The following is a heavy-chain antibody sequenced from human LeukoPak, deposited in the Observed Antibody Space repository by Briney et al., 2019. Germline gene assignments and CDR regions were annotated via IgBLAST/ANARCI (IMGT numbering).Heavy chain of an antibody. D-gene: IGHD3-22*01. CDR1: GYTFTSYG. V-gene: IGHV1-18*01. J-gene: IGHJ4*02. CDR2: ISAYNGNT. CDR3: ALYDSSGFNNLFDY. Sequence: GASVKVSCKASGYTFTSYGISWVRQAPGQGLEWMGWISAYNGNTNYAQKLQGRVTMTTDTSTSTAYMELRSLRSDDTAVYYCALYDSSGFNNLFDYWGQGTLVNVSS.